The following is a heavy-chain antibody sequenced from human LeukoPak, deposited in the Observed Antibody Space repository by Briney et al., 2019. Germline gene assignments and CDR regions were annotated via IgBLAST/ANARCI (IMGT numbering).Heavy chain of an antibody. Sequence: GGSLRLSCAASGFTFSSYSMNWVRQAPGKGLEWVSYISSSSSTIYYADSVKGRFTISRDNAKNSLYLQMNSLRAEDTAVYYCATKPYYYDSSGYYQYYFDYWGQGTLVTVSS. J-gene: IGHJ4*02. V-gene: IGHV3-48*04. CDR3: ATKPYYYDSSGYYQYYFDY. CDR2: ISSSSSTI. CDR1: GFTFSSYS. D-gene: IGHD3-22*01.